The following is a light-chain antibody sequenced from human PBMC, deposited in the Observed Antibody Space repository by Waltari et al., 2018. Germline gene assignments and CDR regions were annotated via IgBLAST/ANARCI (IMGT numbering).Light chain of an antibody. CDR3: QQSYSTPYT. CDR1: QSISSY. CDR2: AAS. J-gene: IGKJ2*01. Sequence: DIQMPQSPSSLSASVGDRVTITVRASQSISSYLNWYQQKPGKAPKLLIYAASSLQSGVPSRFSGSGSGTDFTLTISSLQPEDFATYYCQQSYSTPYTFGQGTKLEIK. V-gene: IGKV1-39*01.